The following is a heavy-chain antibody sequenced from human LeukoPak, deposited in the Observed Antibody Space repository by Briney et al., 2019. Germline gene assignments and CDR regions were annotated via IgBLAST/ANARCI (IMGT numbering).Heavy chain of an antibody. J-gene: IGHJ3*02. V-gene: IGHV3-23*01. CDR2: ISGSGGST. CDR1: GFTFSSYA. CDR3: AKEDYAITMVRGVIITPPNI. D-gene: IGHD3-10*01. Sequence: PGGSLRLSCAASGFTFSSYAVSWVRQAPGKGLEWVSAISGSGGSTYYADSVKGRFTISRDNSKNTLYLQMNSLRAEDTAVYYCAKEDYAITMVRGVIITPPNIWGQGTMVTVSS.